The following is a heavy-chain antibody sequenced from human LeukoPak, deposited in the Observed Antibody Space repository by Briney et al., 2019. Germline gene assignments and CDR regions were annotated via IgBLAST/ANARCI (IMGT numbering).Heavy chain of an antibody. CDR2: VSTNDGNT. V-gene: IGHV1-18*01. J-gene: IGHJ4*02. CDR3: TRAPPGMTMMTDY. Sequence: VASVKVSCKASGYTFTNYHIAWVRQAPGQGLEWMGWVSTNDGNTVYAQRLQGRVTMTTDTSTSVAYMELRSQTSDDTAVYYCTRAPPGMTMMTDYWGQGTLVTVSS. CDR1: GYTFTNYH. D-gene: IGHD3-22*01.